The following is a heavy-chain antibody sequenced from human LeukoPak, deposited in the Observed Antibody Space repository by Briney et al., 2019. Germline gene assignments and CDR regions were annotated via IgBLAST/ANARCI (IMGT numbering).Heavy chain of an antibody. Sequence: PSETLSLTCTVSGGSISSSSYYWGWIRQPPGKGLEWIGSIYYSGSTYYNPSLKSRVTISVDTSKNQFSLKLSSVTAADTAVYYCARHIVGATLDYWGQGILVTVSS. V-gene: IGHV4-39*01. CDR2: IYYSGST. D-gene: IGHD1-26*01. J-gene: IGHJ4*02. CDR3: ARHIVGATLDY. CDR1: GGSISSSSYY.